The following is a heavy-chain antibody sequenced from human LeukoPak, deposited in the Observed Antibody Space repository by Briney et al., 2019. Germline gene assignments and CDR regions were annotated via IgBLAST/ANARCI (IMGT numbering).Heavy chain of an antibody. J-gene: IGHJ6*02. V-gene: IGHV4-59*08. CDR2: IYYTGIT. D-gene: IGHD4-11*01. Sequence: SETLSLTCTVSGGSIRSYYWSWIRQPPGKGLEWIGYIYYTGITNYNPSLKSRVTISLDTSENQFSLKLYSVTAADTAVYCCATRETSPGYYYGMDVWGQGTTVTVS. CDR3: ATRETSPGYYYGMDV. CDR1: GGSIRSYY.